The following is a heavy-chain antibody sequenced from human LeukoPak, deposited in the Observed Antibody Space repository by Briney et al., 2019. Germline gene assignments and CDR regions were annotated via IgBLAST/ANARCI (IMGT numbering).Heavy chain of an antibody. CDR3: ARDIGLRKAAPPGWFDP. V-gene: IGHV3-7*01. D-gene: IGHD6-6*01. CDR2: IKQDGSEK. J-gene: IGHJ5*02. Sequence: GGSLRLSCAASGFTFSSNWMSWVRQAPGKGLEWVASIKQDGSEKYCVDSVKGRFTISRDNANNSLYLQMNSLRADDTAVYYCARDIGLRKAAPPGWFDPWGQGALVTVSS. CDR1: GFTFSSNW.